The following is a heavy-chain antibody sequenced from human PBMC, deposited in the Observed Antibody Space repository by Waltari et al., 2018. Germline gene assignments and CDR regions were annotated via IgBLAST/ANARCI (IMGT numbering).Heavy chain of an antibody. CDR2: ISGSVGST. CDR1: GFTFSRYA. CDR3: AKAPRSIAVAGTGYDY. Sequence: EVQLLESGGGLVQPGGSLRLSCAASGFTFSRYALSWVGQAPGKGLEWVSAISGSVGSTYYDDSVKGRFTISRDNSKNTLYLQMNSLRAEDTAVYSCAKAPRSIAVAGTGYDYWGQGTLVTVSS. J-gene: IGHJ4*02. V-gene: IGHV3-23*01. D-gene: IGHD6-19*01.